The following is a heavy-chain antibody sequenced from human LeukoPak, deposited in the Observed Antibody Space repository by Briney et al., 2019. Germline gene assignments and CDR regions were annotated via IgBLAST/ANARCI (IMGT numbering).Heavy chain of an antibody. CDR3: ASQKHVPSNWYFDL. J-gene: IGHJ2*01. CDR1: GGSISSSNW. Sequence: PSETLSLTCAVSGGSISSSNWWSWVRQPPGKGLEWIGQIYHSGRTNYNPSLESRVTISVDKPKNQFSLKLSSVTAADTAVYYCASQKHVPSNWYFDLWGRGTLVTVSS. V-gene: IGHV4-4*02. CDR2: IYHSGRT.